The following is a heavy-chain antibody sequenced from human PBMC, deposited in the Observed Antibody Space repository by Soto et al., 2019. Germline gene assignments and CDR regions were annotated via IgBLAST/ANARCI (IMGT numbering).Heavy chain of an antibody. J-gene: IGHJ6*02. CDR2: TYYRSKWYN. CDR3: ARVGRSSSSWYGVGGMDV. D-gene: IGHD6-13*01. CDR1: GDSVSSNSAA. Sequence: KQSQTLSLTCAISGDSVSSNSAAWNWIRQSPSRGLEWLGRTYYRSKWYNDYAVSVKSRITINPDTSKNQFSLQLNSVTPEDTAVYYCARVGRSSSSWYGVGGMDVWGQGTTVTVSS. V-gene: IGHV6-1*01.